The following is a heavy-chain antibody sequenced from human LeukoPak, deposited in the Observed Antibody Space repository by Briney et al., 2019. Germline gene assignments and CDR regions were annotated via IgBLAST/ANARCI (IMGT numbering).Heavy chain of an antibody. CDR2: IIPIFGTA. D-gene: IGHD5-24*01. Sequence: GASVKVSCKASGGTFSSYAISWVRQAPGQGLEWMGRIIPIFGTANYAQEFHGRVTITTDESTSTAYMELSSLRSEDTAVYYCARGGLEMATITGDAFDIWGQGTMVTVSS. V-gene: IGHV1-69*05. J-gene: IGHJ3*02. CDR3: ARGGLEMATITGDAFDI. CDR1: GGTFSSYA.